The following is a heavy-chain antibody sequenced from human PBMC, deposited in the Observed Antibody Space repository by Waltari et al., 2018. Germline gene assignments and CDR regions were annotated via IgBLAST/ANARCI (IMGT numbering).Heavy chain of an antibody. V-gene: IGHV1-69-2*01. CDR2: FDPDDGET. CDR1: GYTFTDSY. CDR3: ATDNFQVPAAWVY. D-gene: IGHD6-25*01. Sequence: EVQLVQSGAEVKKPGATVKISCKASGYTFTDSYIQWVQQAPGKGLEWMGRFDPDDGETIYAEKFQGRVTIAADTSTDTVYMELSSLRSDDSAVYYCATDNFQVPAAWVYWGQGTPVTVSS. J-gene: IGHJ4*02.